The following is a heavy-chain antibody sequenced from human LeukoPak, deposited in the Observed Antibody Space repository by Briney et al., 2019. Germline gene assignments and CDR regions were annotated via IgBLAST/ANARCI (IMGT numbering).Heavy chain of an antibody. CDR2: ISGDGYYT. V-gene: IGHV3-43*02. CDR3: AKVLRYFDSSSAGYYYYGMDV. CDR1: GFAFDDYA. D-gene: IGHD3-9*01. Sequence: GGSLRLSCAASGFAFDDYAMHWVRQAPGKGLEWISLISGDGYYTYYGDSVKGRFTISRDNSKNSLYLQLNSLRTEDTALYYCAKVLRYFDSSSAGYYYYGMDVWGQGTTVAVSS. J-gene: IGHJ6*02.